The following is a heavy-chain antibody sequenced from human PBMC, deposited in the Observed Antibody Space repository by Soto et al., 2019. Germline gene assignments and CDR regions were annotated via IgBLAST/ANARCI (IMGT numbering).Heavy chain of an antibody. D-gene: IGHD6-13*01. Sequence: SVKVSSNASGSPFTIYAMHWVRQAPGQRLEWMGWINAGNGNTKYSQKFQGRVTITRDTSSSTAYMELSSLRSEDTAVYYCAREAAAGHYFDYWGQGTRVTVSS. V-gene: IGHV1-3*01. J-gene: IGHJ4*02. CDR1: GSPFTIYA. CDR2: INAGNGNT. CDR3: AREAAAGHYFDY.